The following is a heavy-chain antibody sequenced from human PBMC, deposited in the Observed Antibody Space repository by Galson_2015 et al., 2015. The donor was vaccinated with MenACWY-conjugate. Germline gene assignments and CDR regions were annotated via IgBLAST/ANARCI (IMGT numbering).Heavy chain of an antibody. CDR1: GFTFSSYA. J-gene: IGHJ4*02. CDR2: ISSNGGST. D-gene: IGHD3-10*01. Sequence: SLRLSCAASGFTFSSYAMHWVRQAPGKGLEYVSAISSNGGSTYYADSVKGRFTISRDNSKNTLYLQMSSLRAEDTAVYYCVKDPTRITMVRGDDYWGQGTLVTVSS. V-gene: IGHV3-64D*06. CDR3: VKDPTRITMVRGDDY.